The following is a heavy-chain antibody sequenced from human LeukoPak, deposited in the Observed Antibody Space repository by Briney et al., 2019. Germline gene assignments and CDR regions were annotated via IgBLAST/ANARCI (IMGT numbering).Heavy chain of an antibody. V-gene: IGHV4-4*07. CDR3: ARGGDIVVVPAAIPNWFDP. D-gene: IGHD2-2*01. CDR1: GGSISSYY. CDR2: IYTSGST. J-gene: IGHJ5*02. Sequence: SETLSLTCTVSGGSISSYYWSWIRQPAGKGLEWIGRIYTSGSTYYNPSLKSRVTISVDTSKNQFSLKLSSVTAADTAVYYCARGGDIVVVPAAIPNWFDPWGQGTLVTVSS.